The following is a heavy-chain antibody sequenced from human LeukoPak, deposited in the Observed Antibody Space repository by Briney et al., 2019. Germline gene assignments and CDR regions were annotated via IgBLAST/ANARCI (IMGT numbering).Heavy chain of an antibody. CDR2: ITSSSSHT. V-gene: IGHV3-21*01. D-gene: IGHD1-14*01. Sequence: PGGSLRLSCSASGFIFSTYNMNWVRQAPGKALEWVSSITSSSSHTYYADSVKGRYTISRDNAKNSLYLQMDSLRAEDTAVYYCAKATGYLLWGQGTLVTVSS. J-gene: IGHJ4*02. CDR3: AKATGYLL. CDR1: GFIFSTYN.